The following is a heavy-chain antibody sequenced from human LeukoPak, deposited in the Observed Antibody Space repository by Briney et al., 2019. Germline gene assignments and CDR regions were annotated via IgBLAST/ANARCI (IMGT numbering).Heavy chain of an antibody. Sequence: GGSLRLSCAASGFTVSNDYMSWVRQAPGKGLEWVSIIYSGGTTYYADSVKGRFTISRDNSKNTLYLQMSSLRAEDTAVYYCARGGGSSSHYWGQGTLVTVSS. CDR1: GFTVSNDY. CDR3: ARGGGSSSHY. D-gene: IGHD6-6*01. V-gene: IGHV3-53*01. CDR2: IYSGGTT. J-gene: IGHJ4*02.